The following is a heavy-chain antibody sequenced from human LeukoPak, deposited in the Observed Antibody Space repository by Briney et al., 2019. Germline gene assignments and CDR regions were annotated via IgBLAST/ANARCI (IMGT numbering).Heavy chain of an antibody. CDR1: GGSFSGYY. Sequence: SETLSLTCAVYGGSFSGYYWSWIRQPPGKGLEWIGEINHSGSTNYNPSLKSRVTISVDTSKNQFSLKLSSVTAADTAVYYCARVPLGAAAVDYWGQGTLVTVSS. J-gene: IGHJ4*02. D-gene: IGHD6-13*01. CDR2: INHSGST. CDR3: ARVPLGAAAVDY. V-gene: IGHV4-34*01.